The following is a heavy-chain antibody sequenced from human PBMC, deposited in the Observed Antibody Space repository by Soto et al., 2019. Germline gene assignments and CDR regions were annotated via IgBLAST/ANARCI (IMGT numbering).Heavy chain of an antibody. CDR2: IIPIFGKA. J-gene: IGHJ3*02. CDR1: GGTFNIYN. CDR3: ARGRREGYNCAFEI. V-gene: IGHV1-69*01. Sequence: QVQLVQSGAEVKKPGSSVKVSCKASGGTFNIYNVNWVRQAPGQGLEWMGGIIPIFGKANYAQKFQGRVTITADESTSTAYMELSSLRSEDTAVYICARGRREGYNCAFEIWGQGTMVTVSS. D-gene: IGHD5-12*01.